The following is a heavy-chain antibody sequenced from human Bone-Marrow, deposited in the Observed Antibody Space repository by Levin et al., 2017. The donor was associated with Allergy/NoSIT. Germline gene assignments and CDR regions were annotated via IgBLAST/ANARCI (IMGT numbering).Heavy chain of an antibody. J-gene: IGHJ5*02. V-gene: IGHV4-4*07. D-gene: IGHD6-19*01. CDR2: IYTSGST. CDR3: ARDLTGGAAVADSTSNWFDP. CDR1: GGSISSYY. Sequence: SETLSLTCTVSGGSISSYYWSWIRQPAGKGLEWIGRIYTSGSTNYNPSLKSRVTMSVDTSKNQFSLKLSSVTAADTAVYYCARDLTGGAAVADSTSNWFDPWGQGTLVTVSS.